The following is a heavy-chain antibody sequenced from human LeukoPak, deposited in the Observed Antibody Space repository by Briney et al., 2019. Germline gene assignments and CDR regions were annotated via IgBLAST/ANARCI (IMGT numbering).Heavy chain of an antibody. V-gene: IGHV1-69*04. Sequence: RASVKVSCKASGYTFTSYDINWVRQAPGQGLEWMGRIIPILGIANYAQKFQGRVTITADKSTSTAYMELSSLRSEDTAVYYCAVGSQLVNYWGQGTLVTVSS. CDR3: AVGSQLVNY. D-gene: IGHD6-6*01. CDR1: GYTFTSYD. CDR2: IIPILGIA. J-gene: IGHJ4*02.